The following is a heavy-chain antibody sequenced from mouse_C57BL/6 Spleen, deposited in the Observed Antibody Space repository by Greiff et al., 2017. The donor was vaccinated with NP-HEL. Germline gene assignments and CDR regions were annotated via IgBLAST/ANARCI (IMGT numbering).Heavy chain of an antibody. Sequence: EVKLQESGGGLVKPGGSLKLSCAASGFTFSDYGMHWVRQAPEKGLEWVAYISSGSSTIYYADTVKGRFTISRDNAKNTLFLQMTSLRSEDTAMYYCAREGTTVVRGYFDVWGTGTTVTVSS. V-gene: IGHV5-17*01. J-gene: IGHJ1*03. D-gene: IGHD1-1*01. CDR1: GFTFSDYG. CDR3: AREGTTVVRGYFDV. CDR2: ISSGSSTI.